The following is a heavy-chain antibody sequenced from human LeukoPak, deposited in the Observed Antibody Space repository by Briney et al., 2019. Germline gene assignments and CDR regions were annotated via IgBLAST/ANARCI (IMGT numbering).Heavy chain of an antibody. CDR3: ARESESGYYLSY. D-gene: IGHD3-22*01. CDR1: GFTFGSYA. J-gene: IGHJ4*02. Sequence: GGSLRLSCEASGFTFGSYAMYWVRQAPGKGLEWVAGIFGSGGSPHYADSVKGRFTISRDNSKNTVYLQINSLRAEDTAVYYCARESESGYYLSYWGQGTLVTVSS. CDR2: IFGSGGSP. V-gene: IGHV3-23*01.